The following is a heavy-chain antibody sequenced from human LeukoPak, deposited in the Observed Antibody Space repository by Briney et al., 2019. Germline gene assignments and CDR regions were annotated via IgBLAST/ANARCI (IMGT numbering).Heavy chain of an antibody. CDR3: ARSTPPYPGSFCDY. CDR1: GGSISSGGYS. CDR2: IYHSGST. J-gene: IGHJ4*02. D-gene: IGHD3-3*01. V-gene: IGHV4-30-2*01. Sequence: SETLSLTCAVSGGSISSGGYSWSWIRQPPGKGLEWIGYIYHSGSTYYNPSLKSRVTISVDRSKNQFSLKLSSVTAADTAVYYCARSTPPYPGSFCDYWGQGTLVTVSS.